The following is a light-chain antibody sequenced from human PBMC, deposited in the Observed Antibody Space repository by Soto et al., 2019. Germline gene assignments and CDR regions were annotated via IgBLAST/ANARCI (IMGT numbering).Light chain of an antibody. V-gene: IGLV2-14*01. J-gene: IGLJ1*01. CDR3: TSYTTSSLYV. CDR2: DVN. CDR1: SSDVGAYNY. Sequence: QSVLTQPASVSGSPGQSLTISCTGTSSDVGAYNYVSWYQQHPGKAPKLIIYDVNNRPSGVSNRLSGAKSGNTASLTISGLQAEDEADYYCTSYTTSSLYVFGTGTKLPVL.